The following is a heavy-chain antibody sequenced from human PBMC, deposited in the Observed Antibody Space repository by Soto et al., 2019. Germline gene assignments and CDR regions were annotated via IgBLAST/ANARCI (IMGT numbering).Heavy chain of an antibody. Sequence: AGGSLRLSCAASGFTFGNYWMHWVRQAPGKGPEWVSRMTSDGRTTQYADSVKGRFTVSRDNAKNTLYLQMNSLRAEDTAVYYCARAEVDYWGPGALVTVSS. V-gene: IGHV3-74*03. CDR3: ARAEVDY. CDR2: MTSDGRTT. J-gene: IGHJ4*02. CDR1: GFTFGNYW.